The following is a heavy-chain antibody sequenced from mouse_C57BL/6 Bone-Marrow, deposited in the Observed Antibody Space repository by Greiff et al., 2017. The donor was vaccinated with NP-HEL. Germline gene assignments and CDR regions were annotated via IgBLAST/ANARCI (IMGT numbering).Heavy chain of an antibody. D-gene: IGHD1-1*02. CDR3: ARGGPPYYFDD. J-gene: IGHJ2*01. V-gene: IGHV1-59*01. CDR2: IDPSDSYT. CDR1: GYTFTSYW. Sequence: QVQLQQPGAELVRPGTSVKLSCKASGYTFTSYWMHWVKQRPGQGLEWIGVIDPSDSYTNYNQKFKGKATLTVDTSSSTAYMQLSSLTSEDSAVYYCARGGPPYYFDDWGQGTTLTVSS.